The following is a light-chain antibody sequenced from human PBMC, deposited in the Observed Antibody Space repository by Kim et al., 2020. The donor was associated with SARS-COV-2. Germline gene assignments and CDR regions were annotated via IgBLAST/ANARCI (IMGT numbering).Light chain of an antibody. CDR3: QQFGSSSYT. J-gene: IGKJ2*01. V-gene: IGKV3-20*01. CDR1: QSFGSNY. CDR2: GAS. Sequence: LSPGERATLSCRASQSFGSNYLAWYQQRPGQAPRLLIYGASIRAKGIPDRFSGSGSGTDFTLSISRLEPEDFAVYYCQQFGSSSYTFGQGTKLEI.